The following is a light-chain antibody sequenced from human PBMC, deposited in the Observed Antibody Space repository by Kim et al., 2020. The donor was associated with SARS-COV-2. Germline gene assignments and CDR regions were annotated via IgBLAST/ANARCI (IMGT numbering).Light chain of an antibody. CDR1: KLGDKY. V-gene: IGLV3-1*01. CDR2: QDS. Sequence: SYELTQPPSVSVSPGQTASITCPGDKLGDKYACWYQQKPSQSPGLVIYQDSKRPSGIPERFSGSNSGNTATLTISGTQAMDEADYYCQAWDSSTVVFGGGTQLTVL. CDR3: QAWDSSTVV. J-gene: IGLJ2*01.